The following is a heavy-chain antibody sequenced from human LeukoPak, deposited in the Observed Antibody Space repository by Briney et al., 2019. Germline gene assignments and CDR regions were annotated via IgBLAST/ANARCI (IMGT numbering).Heavy chain of an antibody. D-gene: IGHD6-19*01. J-gene: IGHJ3*02. V-gene: IGHV4-39*07. CDR2: FYYSGST. CDR1: GGSISSRPYC. Sequence: SETLSLTCTVSGGSISSRPYCWGWIRQPPGKGLEWLGSFYYSGSTYYKPSLKSRVTISVDTSKNQFSLKLSSVTAADTAVYYCARDLALIAVAGTGAFDIWGQGTMVTVSS. CDR3: ARDLALIAVAGTGAFDI.